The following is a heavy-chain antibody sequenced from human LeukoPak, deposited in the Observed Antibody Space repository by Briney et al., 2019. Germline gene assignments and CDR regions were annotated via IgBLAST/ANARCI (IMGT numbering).Heavy chain of an antibody. CDR3: ARPHSTRYCSSTSCSANYFDY. J-gene: IGHJ4*02. CDR1: GFTFSSYS. Sequence: GGSLRLSCAASGFTFSSYSMNWVRQAPGKGLEWVSSISSISSYIYYADSVKGRFTISRDNAKNSLYLQMNSLRAEDTAVYYCARPHSTRYCSSTSCSANYFDYWGQGTLVTVSS. V-gene: IGHV3-21*01. D-gene: IGHD2-2*01. CDR2: ISSISSYI.